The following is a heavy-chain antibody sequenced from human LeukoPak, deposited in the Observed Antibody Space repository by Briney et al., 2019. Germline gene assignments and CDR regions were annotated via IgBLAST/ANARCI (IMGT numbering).Heavy chain of an antibody. CDR2: INAGNGNT. D-gene: IGHD3-3*01. Sequence: ASETVSCKASGYTFTSYTIHWVRQAPGQRLEGMGWINAGNGNTKYSQEFQDRVTITRDTSASTAYMELSSLRSEDMAVYYCARARYETRIWPKSRYDYYHYMDVWGKGTTVTVSS. CDR3: ARARYETRIWPKSRYDYYHYMDV. V-gene: IGHV1-3*03. CDR1: GYTFTSYT. J-gene: IGHJ6*03.